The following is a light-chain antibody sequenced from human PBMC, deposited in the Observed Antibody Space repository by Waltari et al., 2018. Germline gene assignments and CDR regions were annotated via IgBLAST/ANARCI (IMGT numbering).Light chain of an antibody. V-gene: IGLV2-23*02. CDR3: CSYAGSSTYV. CDR1: SSDVGGYK. J-gene: IGLJ1*01. CDR2: DVS. Sequence: QSALTQPASVSGSPGQSITISCTGTSSDVGGYKVSWYQQHPGKAPKFVIYDVSQRPSGISNRFSGSKSGNTASLTIYRLQAEDEAVYYCCSYAGSSTYVFGTGTMVTVL.